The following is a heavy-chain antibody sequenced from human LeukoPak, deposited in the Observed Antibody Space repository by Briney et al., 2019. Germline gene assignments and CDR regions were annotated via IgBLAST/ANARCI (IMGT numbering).Heavy chain of an antibody. Sequence: SGGSLRLSCAASGFTFSSFGMSWVRQAPGKGLEWVSAISSTGGTAYYADSVKGRFTISRDNSKNTLYLQMNSLRAEDTAVYYCARAIRYFDFDYWGQGTLVTVSS. CDR1: GFTFSSFG. CDR3: ARAIRYFDFDY. J-gene: IGHJ4*02. CDR2: ISSTGGTA. D-gene: IGHD3-9*01. V-gene: IGHV3-23*01.